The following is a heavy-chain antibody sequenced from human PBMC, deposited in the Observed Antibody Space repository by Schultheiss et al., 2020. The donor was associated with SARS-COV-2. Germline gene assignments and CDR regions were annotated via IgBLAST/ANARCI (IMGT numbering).Heavy chain of an antibody. CDR2: VTAYNSKT. Sequence: ASVKISCKASGGTFSSYAISWVRQAPGQGLEWMGWVTAYNSKTNYAQKFQGRVTMTRDTSISTAYMELSSLRSEDTAVYYCARGDSSGYYPHFDYWGQGTLVTVSS. CDR1: GGTFSSYA. V-gene: IGHV1-18*01. J-gene: IGHJ4*02. D-gene: IGHD3-22*01. CDR3: ARGDSSGYYPHFDY.